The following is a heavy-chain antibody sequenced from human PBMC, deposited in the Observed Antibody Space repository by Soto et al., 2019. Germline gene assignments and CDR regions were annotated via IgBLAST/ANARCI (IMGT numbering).Heavy chain of an antibody. D-gene: IGHD6-13*01. V-gene: IGHV3-21*01. CDR1: GFTFSTYS. J-gene: IGHJ6*02. CDR3: ARCAMYSCSCYATDF. Sequence: PGGSLRLSCAASGFTFSTYSMNWVRQAPGKGLEWVSCIRTSISYIYYADSVKGRFTISRDNAKNSLYLQMNSLRAEDTAVYYFARCAMYSCSCYATDFWGQGTTVTVSS. CDR2: IRTSISYI.